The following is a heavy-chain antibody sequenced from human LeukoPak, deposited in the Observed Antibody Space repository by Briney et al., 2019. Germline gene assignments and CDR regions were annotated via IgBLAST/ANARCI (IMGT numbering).Heavy chain of an antibody. CDR2: TSSSGSTI. J-gene: IGHJ4*02. D-gene: IGHD6-13*01. CDR1: GFTFSNYG. Sequence: GGSLRLSCAASGFTFSNYGMNWVRQAPGKGLEWLSYTSSSGSTINYADSVKGRVTISRDNAKNSLYLQMNSLRAEDTATYYCAREYSSTWYAGRGLFDYWGQGTLVTVSS. CDR3: AREYSSTWYAGRGLFDY. V-gene: IGHV3-48*03.